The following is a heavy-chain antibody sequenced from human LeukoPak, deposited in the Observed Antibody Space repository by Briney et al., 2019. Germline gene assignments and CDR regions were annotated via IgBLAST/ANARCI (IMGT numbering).Heavy chain of an antibody. D-gene: IGHD4-17*01. J-gene: IGHJ4*02. CDR1: GFTFSSYW. Sequence: GGSLRLSCAASGFTFSSYWMHWVRQAPGKGLVWVSRISSDGSDTTYADSVKGRFAISRDNAKKMLYLQMNGLRVDDTAVYYCTRAPYHGDYVSWAWGQGTLVTVSS. CDR2: ISSDGSDT. V-gene: IGHV3-74*01. CDR3: TRAPYHGDYVSWA.